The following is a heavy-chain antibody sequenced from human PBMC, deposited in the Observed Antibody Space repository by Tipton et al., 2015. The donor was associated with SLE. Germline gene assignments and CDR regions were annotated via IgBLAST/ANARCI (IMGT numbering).Heavy chain of an antibody. CDR3: ARPSRYTARAPYYYYFGY. CDR1: GYTFTSYG. Sequence: QSGAEVKKPGASVKVSCTASGYTFTSYGISWVRQAPGQGLERMGWLSAYNGNTNNAQQLQGRVTMTTDTSTSTADMELRSLRSDDTAMYCCARPSRYTARAPYYYYFGYWFQGTLVTVSS. CDR2: LSAYNGNT. V-gene: IGHV1-18*01. D-gene: IGHD5-18*01. J-gene: IGHJ4*02.